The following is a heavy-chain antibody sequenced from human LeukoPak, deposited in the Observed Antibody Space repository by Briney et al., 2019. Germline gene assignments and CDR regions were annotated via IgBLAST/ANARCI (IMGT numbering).Heavy chain of an antibody. V-gene: IGHV1-69*06. D-gene: IGHD1-26*01. J-gene: IGHJ6*03. Sequence: PRASVKVSCKASGGTFSSYAISWVRQAPGQGLEWMGGIIPIFGTANYAQKVQGRVTITADKSTSTAYMELSSLRSEDTAVYYCARVGKGATRGYYYMDVWGKGTTVTVSS. CDR2: IIPIFGTA. CDR3: ARVGKGATRGYYYMDV. CDR1: GGTFSSYA.